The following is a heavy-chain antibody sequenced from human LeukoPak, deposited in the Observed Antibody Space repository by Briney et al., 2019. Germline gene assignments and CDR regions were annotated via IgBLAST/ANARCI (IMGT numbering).Heavy chain of an antibody. D-gene: IGHD6-13*01. CDR2: IRYDGSNK. J-gene: IGHJ4*02. V-gene: IGHV3-30*02. CDR1: GFTFSSYG. Sequence: GGSLRLSCAASGFTFSSYGMHWVRQAPGKGLEWVAFIRYDGSNKYYADSVKGRFTISRDNSKNTLYLQMNSLRAEDTAVYYCARGGIAAAGTRDYWGQGTLVTVSS. CDR3: ARGGIAAAGTRDY.